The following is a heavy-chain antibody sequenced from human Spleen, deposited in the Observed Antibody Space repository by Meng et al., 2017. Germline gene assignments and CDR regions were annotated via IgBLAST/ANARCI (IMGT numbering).Heavy chain of an antibody. J-gene: IGHJ3*02. CDR3: ARGGDYPPKTGNDAFDI. CDR2: IYHSGTT. Sequence: QGSGPERVQPPGTRPLTCALSRASIIQSNWWSGVRQPPGKGLQWIGDIYHSGTTHYNPSLKSRVNMSVDKSKNQFSLRLSSVTASDTAVYYCARGGDYPPKTGNDAFDIWGPGTMVTVSS. CDR1: RASIIQSNW. V-gene: IGHV4-4*03. D-gene: IGHD3-10*01.